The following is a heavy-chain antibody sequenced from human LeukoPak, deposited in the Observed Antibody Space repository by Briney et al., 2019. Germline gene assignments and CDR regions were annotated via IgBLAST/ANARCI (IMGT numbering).Heavy chain of an antibody. D-gene: IGHD4-11*01. CDR2: ISYDGSNK. V-gene: IGHV3-30-3*01. J-gene: IGHJ6*02. CDR3: ARDRIEQWVTTDYYYGMDV. Sequence: GGSLRLSCAVSGFTFSSYAMHWVRQAPGKGLEWVAVISYDGSNKYYADSVKGRFTISRDNSKNTLYLQMNSLRAEDTAVYYCARDRIEQWVTTDYYYGMDVWGQGTTVTVSS. CDR1: GFTFSSYA.